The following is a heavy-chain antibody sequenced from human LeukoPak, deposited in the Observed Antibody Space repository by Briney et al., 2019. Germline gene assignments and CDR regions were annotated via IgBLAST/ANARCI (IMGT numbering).Heavy chain of an antibody. CDR1: GFTFSSYS. J-gene: IGHJ4*02. CDR2: ISSSSSYV. V-gene: IGHV3-21*01. CDR3: ARGGYSGSFDFDY. D-gene: IGHD1-26*01. Sequence: GGSLRPSCAASGFTFSSYSMNWVRQAPGKGLEWVSSISSSSSYVYYADSVKGRFTISRDNAKNSLYLQMNSLRAEDTAVYYCARGGYSGSFDFDYWGQGTLVTVSS.